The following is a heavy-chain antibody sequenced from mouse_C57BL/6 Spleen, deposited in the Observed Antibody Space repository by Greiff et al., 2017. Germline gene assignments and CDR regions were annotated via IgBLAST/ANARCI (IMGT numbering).Heavy chain of an antibody. V-gene: IGHV2-9*01. J-gene: IGHJ1*03. CDR1: GFSLTSYG. Sequence: VMLVESGPGLVAPSQSLSITCTVSGFSLTSYGVDWVRQPPGKGLEWLGVIWGGGSTNYNSALMSRLSISKDNSKSQVFLKMNSLQTDDTAMYYCAKHGGGSSHVGYWYFDVWGTGTTVTVSS. D-gene: IGHD1-1*01. CDR3: AKHGGGSSHVGYWYFDV. CDR2: IWGGGST.